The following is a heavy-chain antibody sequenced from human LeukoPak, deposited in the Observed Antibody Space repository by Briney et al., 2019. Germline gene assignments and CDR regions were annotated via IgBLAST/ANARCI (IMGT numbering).Heavy chain of an antibody. CDR2: ISYDGSNK. V-gene: IGHV3-30*18. D-gene: IGHD3-10*01. CDR1: GFTFSSYG. J-gene: IGHJ4*02. Sequence: GGCLRLSCAASGFTFSSYGMHWVRQAPGKGLEWVAVISYDGSNKYYADSVKGRFTISRDNSKNTLYLQMNSLRAEDTALYYCAKDPYYYGSGAFDYWGQGTLVTVSS. CDR3: AKDPYYYGSGAFDY.